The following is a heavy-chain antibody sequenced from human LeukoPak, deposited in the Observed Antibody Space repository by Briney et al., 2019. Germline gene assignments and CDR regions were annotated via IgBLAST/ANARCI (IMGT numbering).Heavy chain of an antibody. Sequence: SGTLSLTCAVSGGSISSSNWWSWVRQPPGKGLEWIGKIYHSGSTNYNPSLKSRVTISVDKSKNQFSLKLSSVTAADTAVYYCARLDDILTGYYDYWGQRTLVTVSS. D-gene: IGHD3-9*01. CDR2: IYHSGST. CDR3: ARLDDILTGYYDY. J-gene: IGHJ4*02. CDR1: GGSISSSNW. V-gene: IGHV4-4*02.